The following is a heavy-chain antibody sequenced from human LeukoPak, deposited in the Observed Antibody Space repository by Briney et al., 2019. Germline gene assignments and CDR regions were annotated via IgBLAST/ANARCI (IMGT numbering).Heavy chain of an antibody. CDR1: GFTFSSYA. CDR3: AKDPRDYDSSGYYLYYFDY. Sequence: PGGSLRLSCAASGFTFSSYAMSWVRQAPGKGLEWVSAISGSGGSTYYADSVKGRFTISRDNSKNTLYLQMNSLRAGDTAVYYCAKDPRDYDSSGYYLYYFDYWGQGTLVTVSS. J-gene: IGHJ4*02. V-gene: IGHV3-23*01. D-gene: IGHD3-22*01. CDR2: ISGSGGST.